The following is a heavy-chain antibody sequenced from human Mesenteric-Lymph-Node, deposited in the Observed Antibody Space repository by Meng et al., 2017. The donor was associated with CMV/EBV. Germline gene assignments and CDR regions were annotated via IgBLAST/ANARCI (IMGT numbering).Heavy chain of an antibody. D-gene: IGHD3-10*01. J-gene: IGHJ6*02. CDR2: ISSSGTNI. CDR3: ARSKDQSGGSKFGLDV. Sequence: GGSLRLSCAISGFTLSEYTMTWVRQAPGKGLESVSHISSSGTNIYYADSVKGRFAISRDNAENSLFLQMNSLRTEDTAVYYCARSKDQSGGSKFGLDVWGQGTTVTVSS. CDR1: GFTLSEYT. V-gene: IGHV3-48*04.